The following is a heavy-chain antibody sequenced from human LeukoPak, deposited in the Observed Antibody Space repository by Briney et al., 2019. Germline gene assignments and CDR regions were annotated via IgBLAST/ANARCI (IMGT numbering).Heavy chain of an antibody. V-gene: IGHV3-30*18. D-gene: IGHD3-22*01. Sequence: GRSLRLSCVVSGFTFSSYCMHWVRQAPGKVLERVAVISYEESNKYYADSVKGRFTISRDNSKNTLYLQMNSLRAEDTAVYYCAKRGYYYDSSGYYSRTYFDYWGQGTLVIVSS. J-gene: IGHJ4*02. CDR2: ISYEESNK. CDR3: AKRGYYYDSSGYYSRTYFDY. CDR1: GFTFSSYC.